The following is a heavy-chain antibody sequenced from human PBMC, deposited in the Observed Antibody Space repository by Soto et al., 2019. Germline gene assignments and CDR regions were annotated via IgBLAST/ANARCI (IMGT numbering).Heavy chain of an antibody. D-gene: IGHD6-19*01. J-gene: IGHJ6*02. V-gene: IGHV3-74*01. CDR2: INSVGSST. Sequence: VSLRLSCAASGFTFSSYWMHWVRQAPGKGLVWFSRINSVGSSTSYADSVKGRFTISRDKAKNTLYLQMNNLRAEDTAVYYCARDGEQWLGQNNYYYYGMDGWGQGTTVTVSS. CDR3: ARDGEQWLGQNNYYYYGMDG. CDR1: GFTFSSYW.